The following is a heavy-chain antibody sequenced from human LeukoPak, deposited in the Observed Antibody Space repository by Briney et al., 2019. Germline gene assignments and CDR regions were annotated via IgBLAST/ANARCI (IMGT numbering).Heavy chain of an antibody. V-gene: IGHV3-30*03. D-gene: IGHD2-2*02. Sequence: GGPLRLSCGPSGFSLNSYGIVWVRQAPGKGLEWLAVISFDGSETFYADSVEGRFSISRAYSRNAFLQMNSLRPDDTAVYYCARDRGYTLRGLAVWGRGTTVIVS. J-gene: IGHJ6*02. CDR3: ARDRGYTLRGLAV. CDR2: ISFDGSET. CDR1: GFSLNSYG.